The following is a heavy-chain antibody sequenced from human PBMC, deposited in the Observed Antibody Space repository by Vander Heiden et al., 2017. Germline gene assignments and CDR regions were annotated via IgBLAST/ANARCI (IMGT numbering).Heavy chain of an antibody. Sequence: QVTLRESGPALVKPTQTLTLTCTFSGFSLSTSGMCVSWIRQTPGKALEWLALIDWDDDKYYITSLKTRLTISKDTSKNQVVLTMTNMDPVDTATYYCARMGGKRDGYNHYWFVPWGQGTLVTVSS. CDR2: IDWDDDK. V-gene: IGHV2-70*01. D-gene: IGHD5-12*01. CDR1: GFSLSTSGMC. J-gene: IGHJ5*02. CDR3: ARMGGKRDGYNHYWFVP.